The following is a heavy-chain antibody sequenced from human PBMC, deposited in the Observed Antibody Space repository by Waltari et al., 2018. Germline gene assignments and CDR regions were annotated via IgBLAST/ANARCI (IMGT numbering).Heavy chain of an antibody. CDR2: RYYSGTT. Sequence: QLQLQESGPGLVKPSENLSLTCTVSGGSISSSSYYWGWIRQPPGKGQDWIGSRYYSGTTYCNTSLTRRVTIFVDTSKHQFSLKLSSVTAADTAVYYCARHGVGGSYRSGWFDPWGQGTLVTVSS. CDR3: ARHGVGGSYRSGWFDP. J-gene: IGHJ5*02. CDR1: GGSISSSSYY. V-gene: IGHV4-39*01. D-gene: IGHD1-26*01.